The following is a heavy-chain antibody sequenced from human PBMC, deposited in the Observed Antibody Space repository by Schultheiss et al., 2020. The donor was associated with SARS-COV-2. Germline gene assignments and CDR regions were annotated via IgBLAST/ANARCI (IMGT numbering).Heavy chain of an antibody. J-gene: IGHJ4*02. CDR2: ISSSSSYI. CDR1: GFTFSSYS. D-gene: IGHD2-15*01. Sequence: SCAASGFTFSSYSMNWVRQAPGKGLEWVSSISSSSSYIYYADSVKGRFTISRDNAKNSLFLQMNSLRAEDTAVYYCARGYCSGGSCQRGYWGQGTLVTVSS. CDR3: ARGYCSGGSCQRGY. V-gene: IGHV3-21*01.